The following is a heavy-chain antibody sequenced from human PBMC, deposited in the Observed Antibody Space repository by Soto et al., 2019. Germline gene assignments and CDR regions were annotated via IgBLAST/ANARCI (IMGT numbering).Heavy chain of an antibody. J-gene: IGHJ5*02. CDR2: MYYSGST. CDR3: AVVDSTGNWFDP. V-gene: IGHV4-39*01. CDR1: GGSISSSDFY. Sequence: QLQLQESGPGLVKPSETLSLTCTVSGGSISSSDFYWGWLRQTPGKGLEFIGSMYYSGSTYYNPSLKRRLTISVDTSKNQFTLKLISVTAADTAVYYCAVVDSTGNWFDPWGEGALVTVSS. D-gene: IGHD6-25*01.